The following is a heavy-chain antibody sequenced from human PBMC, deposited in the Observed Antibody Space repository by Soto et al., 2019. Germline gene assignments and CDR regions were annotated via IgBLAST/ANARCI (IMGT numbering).Heavy chain of an antibody. V-gene: IGHV3-30-3*01. Sequence: QVQLVESGGGVVQPGRSLRLSCAASGFTFSSYAMHWVRQAPGKGLEWVAVISYDGSNKYYADSVKGRFTISRDNSKNTLYLQMNSLRAEDTAVYYCERSNVLRYFDWLFHYWGQGTLVTVSS. J-gene: IGHJ4*02. CDR1: GFTFSSYA. CDR2: ISYDGSNK. D-gene: IGHD3-9*01. CDR3: ERSNVLRYFDWLFHY.